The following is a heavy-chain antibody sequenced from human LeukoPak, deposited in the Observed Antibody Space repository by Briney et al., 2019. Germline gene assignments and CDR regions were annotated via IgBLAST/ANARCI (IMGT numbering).Heavy chain of an antibody. D-gene: IGHD5-12*01. V-gene: IGHV3-74*01. Sequence: GGSLRLSCAASGFTSSPYWMHWVRQAPGKGLVWVSRINTDESDIAYAASVKGRFTISRDNAENTLYLQMNSLRAEDTAEYYCVRQATNKPIDYWGRGTLVTVSS. J-gene: IGHJ4*02. CDR2: INTDESDI. CDR1: GFTSSPYW. CDR3: VRQATNKPIDY.